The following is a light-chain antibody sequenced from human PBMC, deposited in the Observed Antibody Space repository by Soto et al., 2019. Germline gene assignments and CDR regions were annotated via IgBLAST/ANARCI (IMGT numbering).Light chain of an antibody. J-gene: IGKJ3*01. CDR2: DAS. V-gene: IGKV3-11*01. CDR1: QSVSSY. CDR3: QQRSNWPRFT. Sequence: EIVLTQSPATLSLSPGERATLSCRASQSVSSYLAWYQQKPGQAPRLLIYDASNRATGIPARFSGSGSGTEFTITISSLEPEDFAVYYCQQRSNWPRFTFGPGTKVDIK.